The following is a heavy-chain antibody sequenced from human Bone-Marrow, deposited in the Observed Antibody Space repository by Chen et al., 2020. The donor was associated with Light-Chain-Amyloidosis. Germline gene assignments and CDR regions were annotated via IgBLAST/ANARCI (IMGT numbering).Heavy chain of an antibody. Sequence: EVQLVESGGGLVQPGGSLRPSCVASGFTFSDHWMHWVRQAPGEALVWVSYINSDGRSTTYADSVKGRFTISRDNAKNTLYLQMNSLRAEDTAVYYCARAYCSGDSCPNSLGYWGQGTLVTVSS. V-gene: IGHV3-74*01. J-gene: IGHJ4*02. CDR2: INSDGRST. CDR3: ARAYCSGDSCPNSLGY. CDR1: GFTFSDHW. D-gene: IGHD2-15*01.